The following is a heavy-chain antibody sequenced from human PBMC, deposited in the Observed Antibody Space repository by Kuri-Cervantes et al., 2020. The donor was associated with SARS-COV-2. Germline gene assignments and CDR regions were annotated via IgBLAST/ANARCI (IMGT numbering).Heavy chain of an antibody. CDR2: IGTAGDT. CDR3: ARDGQYYYDSSGYYSDWYFGL. Sequence: GESLKISCAASGFTFSSYDMHWVRQATGKGLEWVSAIGTAGDTYYPGSVKGRFTISGENAKNSLYLQMNSLRAGDTAVYYCARDGQYYYDSSGYYSDWYFGLWGRGTLVTVSS. CDR1: GFTFSSYD. V-gene: IGHV3-13*04. D-gene: IGHD3-22*01. J-gene: IGHJ2*01.